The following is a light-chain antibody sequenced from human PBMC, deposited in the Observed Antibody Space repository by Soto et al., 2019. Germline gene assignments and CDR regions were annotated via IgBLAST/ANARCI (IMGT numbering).Light chain of an antibody. CDR3: SSFTSTSTWV. CDR1: SSDVGAYNF. V-gene: IGLV2-14*01. Sequence: QSALTQPASVSGSLGQSITISCTGTSSDVGAYNFVSWYQQHPGKAPKLMIYVVTNRPSGVSHRFSGSKSGNTASLTISGLQADDEADYYCSSFTSTSTWVFGGGTQLTVL. J-gene: IGLJ3*02. CDR2: VVT.